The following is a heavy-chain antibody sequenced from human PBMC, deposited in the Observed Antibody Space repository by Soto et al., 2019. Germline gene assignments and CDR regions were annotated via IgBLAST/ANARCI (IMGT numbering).Heavy chain of an antibody. D-gene: IGHD3-22*01. V-gene: IGHV1-69*13. Sequence: GASVKVSCKASGGTFSSYAISWVRQAPGQGLEWMGGIIPIFGTANYAQKFQGRVTITADESTSTAYMELSSLRSEDTAVYYCARDSGGYQSNYYYGMDVWGQGTTVTVSS. J-gene: IGHJ6*02. CDR2: IIPIFGTA. CDR3: ARDSGGYQSNYYYGMDV. CDR1: GGTFSSYA.